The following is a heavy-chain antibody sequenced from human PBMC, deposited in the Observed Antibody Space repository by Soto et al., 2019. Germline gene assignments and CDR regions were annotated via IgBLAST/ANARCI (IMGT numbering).Heavy chain of an antibody. V-gene: IGHV3-66*01. D-gene: IGHD3-10*01. CDR1: GFTVSSNY. CDR3: ARGGTYIGGYYFDY. J-gene: IGHJ4*02. CDR2: IYSGGST. Sequence: GGSLRLSCAASGFTVSSNYMSWVRQAPGKGLEWVSVIYSGGSTYYADSVKGRFTISRDNSKNTLYLQMNSLRAEDTAVYYGARGGTYIGGYYFDYWGQGTLVTVSS.